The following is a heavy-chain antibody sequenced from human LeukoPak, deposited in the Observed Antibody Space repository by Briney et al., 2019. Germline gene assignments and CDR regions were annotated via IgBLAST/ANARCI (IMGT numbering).Heavy chain of an antibody. J-gene: IGHJ4*02. CDR1: GFNVSKNF. CDR2: IYSGGRT. CDR3: AKSLTGDRLFDY. D-gene: IGHD7-27*01. Sequence: PGESLRLSCAASGFNVSKNFMAWSRQAPGKGPDWLSVIYSGGRTYYAESLLGRFSTSRDTSQNTLYLQMSSLRTEDTAVYYCAKSLTGDRLFDYWGQGTLVTVSS. V-gene: IGHV3-53*01.